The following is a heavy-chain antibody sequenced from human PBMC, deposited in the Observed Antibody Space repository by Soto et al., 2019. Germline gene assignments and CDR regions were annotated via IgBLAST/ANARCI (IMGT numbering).Heavy chain of an antibody. CDR1: GGSISSYY. Sequence: PSETLSLTCTVSGGSISSYYWSWIRQPPGKGLEWIGYIYYSGSTNYNPSLKSRVTISVDTSKNQFSLKLSSVTAADTAVYYCARRGWFGDKNWFDPWGQATLVTVSS. CDR2: IYYSGST. V-gene: IGHV4-59*01. D-gene: IGHD3-10*01. J-gene: IGHJ5*02. CDR3: ARRGWFGDKNWFDP.